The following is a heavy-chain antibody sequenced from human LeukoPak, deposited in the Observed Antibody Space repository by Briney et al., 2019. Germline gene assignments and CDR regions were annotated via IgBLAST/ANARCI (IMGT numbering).Heavy chain of an antibody. Sequence: SETLSLTCTVSGGSISSSSYYWGWIRQPPGKGLEWIGSIYYSGSTYYNPSLKSRVTISVDTSKNQFSLKLSSVTAADTAVYYCARVRGYSGYDFRYFDYWGQGTLVTVSS. CDR2: IYYSGST. D-gene: IGHD5-12*01. J-gene: IGHJ4*02. CDR1: GGSISSSSYY. V-gene: IGHV4-39*07. CDR3: ARVRGYSGYDFRYFDY.